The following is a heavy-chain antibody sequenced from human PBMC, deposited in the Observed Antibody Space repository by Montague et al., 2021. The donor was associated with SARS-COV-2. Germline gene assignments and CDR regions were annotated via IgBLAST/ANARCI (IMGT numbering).Heavy chain of an antibody. CDR2: ISYDGSNK. Sequence: SLRLSCAASGFTFSSYAMHWVRQAPGKGLEWVAVISYDGSNKYYADSVKGRFTISRDNPKNTLYLQMNSLRAEDTAVYYCASSRYSYGSAYYYYYGMDVWGQGTTVTVSS. CDR3: ASSRYSYGSAYYYYYGMDV. D-gene: IGHD5-18*01. V-gene: IGHV3-30*04. J-gene: IGHJ6*02. CDR1: GFTFSSYA.